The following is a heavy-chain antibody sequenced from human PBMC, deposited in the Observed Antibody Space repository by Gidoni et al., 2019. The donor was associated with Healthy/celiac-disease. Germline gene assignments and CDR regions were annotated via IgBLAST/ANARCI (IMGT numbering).Heavy chain of an antibody. D-gene: IGHD2-21*02. CDR2: IWYDGSNK. Sequence: TFSSYGMHWVRQAPGKGLEWVAVIWYDGSNKYYADSVKGRFTISRDNSKNTLYLQMNSLRAEDTAVYYCARGTLAYCGGDCYPPGDYWGQGTLVTVSS. CDR3: ARGTLAYCGGDCYPPGDY. V-gene: IGHV3-33*01. CDR1: TFSSYG. J-gene: IGHJ4*02.